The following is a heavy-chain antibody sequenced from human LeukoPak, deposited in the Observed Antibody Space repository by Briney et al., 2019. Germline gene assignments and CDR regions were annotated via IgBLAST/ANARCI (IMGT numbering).Heavy chain of an antibody. CDR2: IIPIFGTA. Sequence: SVKVSCKASGGTFSSYAISWVRQAPGQGLEWMGGIIPIFGTANYAQKFQGRVTITTDESTSTAYMELSSLRSEDTAVYYCARGVWLLEIPDYWGQGTLVTVSS. J-gene: IGHJ4*02. CDR3: ARGVWLLEIPDY. V-gene: IGHV1-69*05. CDR1: GGTFSSYA. D-gene: IGHD1-1*01.